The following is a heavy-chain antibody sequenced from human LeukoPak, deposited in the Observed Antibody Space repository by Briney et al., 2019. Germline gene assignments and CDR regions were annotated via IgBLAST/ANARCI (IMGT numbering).Heavy chain of an antibody. D-gene: IGHD2-21*02. Sequence: ASVKVSCKASGYTFTSYGINWVRQAPGQGLEWMGGIIPIFGTANYAQKFQGRVTLTTDTSTNTFYMDLTNLRSDDTAVYYCARVYSERRSGVTGHNDFWGQGTLVTVSS. CDR1: GYTFTSYG. CDR3: ARVYSERRSGVTGHNDF. V-gene: IGHV1-18*01. CDR2: IIPIFGTA. J-gene: IGHJ4*02.